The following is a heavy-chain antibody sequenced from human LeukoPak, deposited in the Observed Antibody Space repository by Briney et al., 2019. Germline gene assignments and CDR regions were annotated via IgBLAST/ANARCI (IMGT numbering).Heavy chain of an antibody. J-gene: IGHJ4*02. CDR2: NTGSGGST. Sequence: PGGSLRLSCAASGFTFSSYGMHWVRRAPGKGLEWVSANTGSGGSTYYVDSAKGRFTISRDNSKNTLYLQMNSLRAEDTAVYYCAKGCSGSFFCYWGQGTLVTVSS. CDR1: GFTFSSYG. V-gene: IGHV3-23*01. CDR3: AKGCSGSFFCY. D-gene: IGHD3-10*02.